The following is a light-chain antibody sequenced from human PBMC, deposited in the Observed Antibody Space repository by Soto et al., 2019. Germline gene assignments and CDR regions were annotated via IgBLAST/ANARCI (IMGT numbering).Light chain of an antibody. CDR2: GTF. Sequence: IVLTQSPGTLSLSPGETAPLSCRASQNVARPSLAWYQQIPGQAPRLLIYGTFSRATGISGRFSGSGSGADFTLTISSLEPGDFALYFCLQHRNWPRPFGGGTKV. CDR3: LQHRNWPRP. CDR1: QNVARPS. J-gene: IGKJ4*02. V-gene: IGKV3-11*01.